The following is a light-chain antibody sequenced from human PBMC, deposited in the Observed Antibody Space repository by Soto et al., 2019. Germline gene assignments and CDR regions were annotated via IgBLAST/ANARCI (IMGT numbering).Light chain of an antibody. V-gene: IGLV2-14*01. Sequence: QSVLTQPASVSGSPGQSITISCTGTSSEVGGYNYVSWYQQHPGKAPKLMIYDVSNRLSGVSNRFSGSKSGNTASLTISGLQAEDEADYYCSSYTGSSTVVFGGGTKVTVL. CDR2: DVS. CDR3: SSYTGSSTVV. CDR1: SSEVGGYNY. J-gene: IGLJ2*01.